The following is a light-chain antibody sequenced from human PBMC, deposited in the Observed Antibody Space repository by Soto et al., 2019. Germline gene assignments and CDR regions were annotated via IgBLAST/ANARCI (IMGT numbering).Light chain of an antibody. CDR1: QTISSW. V-gene: IGKV1-5*03. CDR2: KAS. J-gene: IGKJ1*01. CDR3: QHYNIYSEA. Sequence: DIQMTQSPSTLSGSVGDRVTITCRASQTISSWLAWYQQKPGKAPKLLIYKASTLKSGVPSRFSGSGYGTEFTLTLSSLQPDDFATYYCQHYNIYSEAFGQGTRVELK.